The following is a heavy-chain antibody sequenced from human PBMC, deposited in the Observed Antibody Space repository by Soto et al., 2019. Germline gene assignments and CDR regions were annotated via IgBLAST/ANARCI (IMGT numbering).Heavy chain of an antibody. CDR2: IYSGGST. Sequence: GGSLRLSCAASGFTVSSNYMSWVRQAPGKGLEWVSVIYSGGSTYYADSVKGRFTISRDNSKNTLYLQMNSLRAEDTAVYYCASGVVRIAFDIWGQGTMVTVSS. CDR3: ASGVVRIAFDI. CDR1: GFTVSSNY. D-gene: IGHD3-3*01. J-gene: IGHJ3*02. V-gene: IGHV3-66*01.